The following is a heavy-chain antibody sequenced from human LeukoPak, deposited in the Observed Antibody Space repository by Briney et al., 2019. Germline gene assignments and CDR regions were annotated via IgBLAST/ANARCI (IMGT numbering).Heavy chain of an antibody. CDR2: ISGSGGST. D-gene: IGHD6-19*01. CDR1: GFTFSSYA. V-gene: IGHV3-23*01. J-gene: IGHJ5*02. CDR3: AKGRLVQYVDSWFDP. Sequence: GGSLGLSCAASGFTFSSYAMSWVRQAPGKGLEWVSAISGSGGSTYYADSVKGRFTISRDNSKNTLYLQMNSLRAEDTAVYYCAKGRLVQYVDSWFDPWGQGTLVTVSS.